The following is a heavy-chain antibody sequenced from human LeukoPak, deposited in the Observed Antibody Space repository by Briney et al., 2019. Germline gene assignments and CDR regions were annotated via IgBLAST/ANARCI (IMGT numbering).Heavy chain of an antibody. CDR1: GFPFSGSG. J-gene: IGHJ3*02. CDR2: IWYDGSHQ. D-gene: IGHD5-18*01. CDR3: AKDLDTATVFDAFDI. Sequence: GGSLRLSCAASGFPFSGSGMHWVRQAPGKGLEWVAVIWYDGSHQYYADSVKGRFTISRDNSKNTLDLQMNSLRVEDTAVYYCAKDLDTATVFDAFDIWGQGTMVTVSS. V-gene: IGHV3-33*06.